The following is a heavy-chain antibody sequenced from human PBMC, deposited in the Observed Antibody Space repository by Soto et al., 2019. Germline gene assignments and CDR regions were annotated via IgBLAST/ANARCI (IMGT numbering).Heavy chain of an antibody. CDR3: ATGPLDY. Sequence: DVQLVESGGGLVKPGGSLRLSCVASGFTFSKAWMSWVRQAPGKGLEWVGRIQSKTDDRTTIYAAPVKGRITISRDDSKNTLYLQMNSLQMEDTAVYYCATGPLDYWGQGTLITVSS. V-gene: IGHV3-15*01. CDR2: IQSKTDDRTT. CDR1: GFTFSKAW. J-gene: IGHJ4*02.